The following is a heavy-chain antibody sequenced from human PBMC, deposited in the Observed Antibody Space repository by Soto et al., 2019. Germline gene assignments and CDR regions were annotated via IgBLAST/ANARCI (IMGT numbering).Heavy chain of an antibody. Sequence: EVQLLESGGGLVQPGGSLRLSCAASGFTFSSYAMSWVRQAPGKGLEWVSAISGSGGSTYYADSVKGRFIISRDNSKNTQYLQMNSLRAKHTAVYYCAKGYRSGWSNFDYWGQGTLVTVSS. D-gene: IGHD6-19*01. J-gene: IGHJ4*02. CDR3: AKGYRSGWSNFDY. V-gene: IGHV3-23*01. CDR1: GFTFSSYA. CDR2: ISGSGGST.